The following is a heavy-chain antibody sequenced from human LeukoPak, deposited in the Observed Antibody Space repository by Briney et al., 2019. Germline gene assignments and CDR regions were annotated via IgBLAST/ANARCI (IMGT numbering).Heavy chain of an antibody. J-gene: IGHJ5*02. D-gene: IGHD3-3*01. CDR1: GVSVSTTYN. CDR2: NGNN. CDR3: ARYSKYYDFWSGFDP. V-gene: IGHV4-61*01. Sequence: SETLSLTCTVSGVSVSTTYNWGWVRRPPGKGLEWIGYNGNNNYNPSLKSRATISLDTSKNQFSLKLHSVTDADTAVYYCARYSKYYDFWSGFDPWGQGTLVTVSS.